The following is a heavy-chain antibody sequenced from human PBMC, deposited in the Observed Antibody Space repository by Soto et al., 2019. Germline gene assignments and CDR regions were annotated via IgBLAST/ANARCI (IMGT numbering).Heavy chain of an antibody. J-gene: IGHJ4*02. CDR1: VITCGSRA. D-gene: IGHD3-10*01. CDR3: ARGSTDSYPGSRIFDF. CDR2: ITDSGGDA. V-gene: IGHV3-23*01. Sequence: GALRVSGVASVITCGSRAMSWVRQARGEGLEWVSTITDSGGDAKYADSVRGRFAISRDNSKKTLYLQMSSLTAEDSAIYYCARGSTDSYPGSRIFDFWGRGTLVTVSS.